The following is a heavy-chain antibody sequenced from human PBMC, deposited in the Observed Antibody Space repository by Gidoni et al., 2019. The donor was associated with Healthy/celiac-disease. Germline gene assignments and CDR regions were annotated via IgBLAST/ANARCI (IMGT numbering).Heavy chain of an antibody. CDR3: AKGGERQLVYLIY. D-gene: IGHD6-6*01. CDR2: ISGSGGST. V-gene: IGHV3-23*01. CDR1: GFTCSSYA. Sequence: EVQLLEAGGGLVQPGGSLRLSCAASGFTCSSYAMSWFRQAPGKGLEWVSAISGSGGSTYYAYSVKGRFTISRDNSKNTLYLQMNSLRAEDTAVYYCAKGGERQLVYLIYWGQGTLVTVSS. J-gene: IGHJ4*02.